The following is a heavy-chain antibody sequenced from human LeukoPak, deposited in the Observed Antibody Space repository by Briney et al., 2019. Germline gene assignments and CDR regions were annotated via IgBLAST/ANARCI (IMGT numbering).Heavy chain of an antibody. CDR2: INPGDGGT. CDR3: AREPPASGYFDY. V-gene: IGHV1-46*01. J-gene: IGHJ4*02. Sequence: ASAKVSCKASGYAFTSYYMHWVRQAPGQGLEWMGIINPGDGGTSYAQKFQGRVTMTRDTSTSTVYMELSSLRSEDTAVYHCAREPPASGYFDYWGQGSLATVSS. CDR1: GYAFTSYY.